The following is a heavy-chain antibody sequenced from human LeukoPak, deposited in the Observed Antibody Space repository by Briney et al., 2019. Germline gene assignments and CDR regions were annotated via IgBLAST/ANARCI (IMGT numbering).Heavy chain of an antibody. CDR1: GFTFSDYY. Sequence: GGSLRLSCAASGFTFSDYYMSWIRQAPGKGLEWVSYISSSSSYTSYADSVKGRFTISRDNAKNSLYLQMNSLRAEDTAVYYCARGSPGGSTSCYADYWGQGTLVTVSS. CDR2: ISSSSSYT. CDR3: ARGSPGGSTSCYADY. J-gene: IGHJ4*02. D-gene: IGHD2-2*01. V-gene: IGHV3-11*06.